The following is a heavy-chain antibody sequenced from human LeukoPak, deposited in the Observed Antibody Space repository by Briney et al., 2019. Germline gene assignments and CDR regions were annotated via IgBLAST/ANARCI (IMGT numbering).Heavy chain of an antibody. V-gene: IGHV4-4*07. J-gene: IGHJ4*02. D-gene: IGHD4-17*01. CDR3: AREVPLYGDYAVFDY. CDR1: GGSITYNQ. Sequence: SETLSLTCTVSGGSITYNQWTWIRQPAGKGPEWIGRVHTSGRTNYNPSLKSRVTISVDTSKNQLSLNLNSVTDADTAVYYCAREVPLYGDYAVFDYWGQGTPVTVSS. CDR2: VHTSGRT.